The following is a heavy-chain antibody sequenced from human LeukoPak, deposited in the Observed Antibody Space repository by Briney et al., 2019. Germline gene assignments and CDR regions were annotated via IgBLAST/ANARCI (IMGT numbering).Heavy chain of an antibody. CDR3: ARHRGASGPLYYFDY. Sequence: ASVEVSCKASGYDFTSYGIGWVRQAPGQGLEWMRWISATKDNTKYAQDFQDRVTVTSDASTSTAYLEVRSLRSDDTAVYFCARHRGASGPLYYFDYWGQGTLLTVSS. J-gene: IGHJ4*02. V-gene: IGHV1-18*01. D-gene: IGHD1-26*01. CDR1: GYDFTSYG. CDR2: ISATKDNT.